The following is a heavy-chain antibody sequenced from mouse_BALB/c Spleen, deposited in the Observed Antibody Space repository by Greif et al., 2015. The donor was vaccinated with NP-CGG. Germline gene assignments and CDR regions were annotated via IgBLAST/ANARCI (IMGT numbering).Heavy chain of an antibody. CDR3: AREDRYDSYAMDY. Sequence: EVQVVESGGGLVQPGGSRKLSCAASGFTFSSFGMHWVRQAPEKGLEWVAYISSGSSTIYYADTVKGRFTISRDNPKNTLFLQMTSLRSEDTAMYYCAREDRYDSYAMDYWGQGTSVTVSS. CDR2: ISSGSSTI. CDR1: GFTFSSFG. D-gene: IGHD2-14*01. V-gene: IGHV5-17*02. J-gene: IGHJ4*01.